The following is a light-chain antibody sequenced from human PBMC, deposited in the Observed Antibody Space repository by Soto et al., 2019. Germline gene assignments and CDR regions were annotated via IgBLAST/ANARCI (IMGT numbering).Light chain of an antibody. V-gene: IGLV2-11*01. J-gene: IGLJ1*01. CDR1: SSDIGAYNY. CDR3: CSFVGGFTFV. Sequence: QSALTRPRSVSGSPGQSVTISCAGSSSDIGAYNYVSWFQQHPGKAPKLMIYDVNKRPSGVPDRFSGSKSGNTASLTISGLQADDEADYYCCSFVGGFTFVFGTGTKLTVL. CDR2: DVN.